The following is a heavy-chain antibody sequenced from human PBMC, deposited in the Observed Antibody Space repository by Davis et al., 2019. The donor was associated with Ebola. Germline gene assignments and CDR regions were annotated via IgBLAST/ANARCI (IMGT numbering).Heavy chain of an antibody. D-gene: IGHD5-18*01. CDR1: GFTFSTYW. CDR3: ARDGYSYASGAFDI. Sequence: GGSLRLSCVASGFTFSTYWMSWIRQAPGKGLEWVADINQDGGENYYVDSVKGRFTISRDNAKNSLYLQMNSLRGEDTAVYYCARDGYSYASGAFDIWGQGTMVTVSS. CDR2: INQDGGEN. V-gene: IGHV3-7*01. J-gene: IGHJ3*02.